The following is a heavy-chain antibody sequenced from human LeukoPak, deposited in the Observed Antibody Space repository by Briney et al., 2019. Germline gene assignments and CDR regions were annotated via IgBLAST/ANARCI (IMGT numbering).Heavy chain of an antibody. CDR3: ARDWGYYYYYGMDV. V-gene: IGHV3-21*01. CDR1: GFTFSSYS. Sequence: GGSLRLSCAASGFTFSSYSTNWVRQAPGKGLEWVSSISSSSSYIYYADSVKGRFTISRDNAKNSLYLQMNSLRAEDTAVYYCARDWGYYYYYGMDVWGQGTTVTVSS. CDR2: ISSSSSYI. J-gene: IGHJ6*02. D-gene: IGHD3-16*01.